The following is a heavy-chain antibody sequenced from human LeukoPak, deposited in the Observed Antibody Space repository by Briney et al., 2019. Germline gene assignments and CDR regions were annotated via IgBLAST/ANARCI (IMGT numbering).Heavy chain of an antibody. Sequence: PGGSLRLSCAASGFTFSSYGMHWVRQAPGKGLEWVAVISYDGSNKYYADSVKGRFTISRDNSKNTLYLQMNSLRAEDTAVYYCAKPFHSVWPSLAAAGPIDYWGQGTLVTVSS. CDR3: AKPFHSVWPSLAAAGPIDY. CDR1: GFTFSSYG. D-gene: IGHD6-13*01. V-gene: IGHV3-30*18. CDR2: ISYDGSNK. J-gene: IGHJ4*02.